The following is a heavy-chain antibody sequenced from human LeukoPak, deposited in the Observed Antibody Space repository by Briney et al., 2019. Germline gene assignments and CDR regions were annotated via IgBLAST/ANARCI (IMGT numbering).Heavy chain of an antibody. CDR3: ARGPRIAAGDTVDY. V-gene: IGHV4-4*07. Sequence: SDTLSLTCTVSGDSIISYYWSWIRQPAGKGLEWTGRIHASGDTNYNPSLKSRVTMSVDTSKNQFSLKLSSVTAADTAVYYCARGPRIAAGDTVDYWGQGTLVTVSS. CDR1: GDSIISYY. D-gene: IGHD6-13*01. CDR2: IHASGDT. J-gene: IGHJ4*02.